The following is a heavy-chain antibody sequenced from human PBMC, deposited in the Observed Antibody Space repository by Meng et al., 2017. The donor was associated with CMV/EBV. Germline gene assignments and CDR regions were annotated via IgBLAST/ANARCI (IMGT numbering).Heavy chain of an antibody. Sequence: ASVKVSCKASGYTFSRHGIIWVRQAPGQGLEWIGWINAYNGDTKYGQKVQGRVTMTTDTSTSTAYMELRIPRSDDTAVYYCARVGITMSGVVSHYDYWGQGTLVTVSS. CDR3: ARVGITMSGVVSHYDY. D-gene: IGHD3-3*01. J-gene: IGHJ4*02. CDR2: INAYNGDT. V-gene: IGHV1-18*01. CDR1: GYTFSRHG.